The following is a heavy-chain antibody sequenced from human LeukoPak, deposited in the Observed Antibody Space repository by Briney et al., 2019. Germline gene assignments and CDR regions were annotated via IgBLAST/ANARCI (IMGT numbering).Heavy chain of an antibody. CDR2: SNPNCGDT. J-gene: IGHJ5*02. CDR3: ARADRLDGGPYLIGP. V-gene: IGHV1-2*02. CDR1: GYSFNDYY. Sequence: ASVKVSCKTSGYSFNDYYMHWLGQAPGQGLEWMGWSNPNCGDTSSAQKFQGRVTMTRDTSITTVYMEVSRLTSDDTAIYYCARADRLDGGPYLIGPWGQGTLVTVSS. D-gene: IGHD2-21*01.